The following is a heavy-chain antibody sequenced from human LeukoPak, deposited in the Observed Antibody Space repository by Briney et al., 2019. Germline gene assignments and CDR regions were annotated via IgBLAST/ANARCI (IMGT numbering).Heavy chain of an antibody. CDR2: IYYSGST. CDR1: GGSISSYY. D-gene: IGHD6-13*01. Sequence: SETLSLTCTVSGGSISSYYWSWIRQPPGKGLEWIGYIYYSGSTNYNPSLKSRVTISVDTSKNQFSLKLSSVTAADTAVYYCARGTAGTYSSSWYVPFDYWGQGTLVTVSS. V-gene: IGHV4-59*12. CDR3: ARGTAGTYSSSWYVPFDY. J-gene: IGHJ4*02.